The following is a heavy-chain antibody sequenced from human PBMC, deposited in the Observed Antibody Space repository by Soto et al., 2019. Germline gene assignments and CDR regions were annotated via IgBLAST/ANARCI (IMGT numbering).Heavy chain of an antibody. CDR2: ISSSSSYI. D-gene: IGHD2-15*01. CDR3: ARERGGTEEANYYDYGMDV. V-gene: IGHV3-21*01. Sequence: EVQLVESGGGLVKPGGSLRLSCAASGFTFSSYSMNWVRQAPGKGLEWVSSISSSSSYIYYADSVKGRFTISRDNAKNSLYLQMNSLRAEDTAVYYCARERGGTEEANYYDYGMDVWGQGTTVTVAS. J-gene: IGHJ6*02. CDR1: GFTFSSYS.